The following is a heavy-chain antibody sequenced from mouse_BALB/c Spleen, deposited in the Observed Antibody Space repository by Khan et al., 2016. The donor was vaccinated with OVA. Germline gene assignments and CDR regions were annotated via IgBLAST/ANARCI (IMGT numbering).Heavy chain of an antibody. CDR1: GFNIKDYY. Sequence: VRLQQSGAELVRPGALVKLSCKGSGFNIKDYYMHWVKQRPEQGPEWIGWIDPENGNTIYDPKLQGKANITADTSSNTAYLQLSSLESEDTAVYYCARSGYSAWFAYWGQGTLVTVSA. V-gene: IGHV14-1*02. J-gene: IGHJ3*01. D-gene: IGHD4-1*01. CDR3: ARSGYSAWFAY. CDR2: IDPENGNT.